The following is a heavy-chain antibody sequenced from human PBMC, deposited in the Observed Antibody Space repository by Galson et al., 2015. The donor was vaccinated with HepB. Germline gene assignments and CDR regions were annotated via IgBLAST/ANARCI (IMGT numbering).Heavy chain of an antibody. CDR2: ISSSSSYI. CDR3: ARDKTGDRDWFDP. V-gene: IGHV3-21*06. D-gene: IGHD7-27*01. Sequence: SLRLSCAASGFIFSTYSMNWVRQAPGKGLEWVSSISSSSSYIYYADSVRGRFTISRDNTKNSLFLQMNSLRAEDTAVYYCARDKTGDRDWFDPWGQGTLVTVSS. CDR1: GFIFSTYS. J-gene: IGHJ5*02.